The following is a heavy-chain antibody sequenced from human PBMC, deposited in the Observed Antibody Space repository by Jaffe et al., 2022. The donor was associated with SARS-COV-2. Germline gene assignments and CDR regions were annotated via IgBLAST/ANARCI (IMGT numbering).Heavy chain of an antibody. J-gene: IGHJ6*02. CDR3: AKGAMVRSRTLDGMDV. V-gene: IGHV3-23*01. Sequence: EVQLLESGGGLVQPGGSLRLSCAASGFTFSSYAMSWVRQAPGKGLEWVSAISGSGGSTYYADSVKGRFTISRDNSKNTLYLQMNSLRAEDTAVYYCAKGAMVRSRTLDGMDVWGQGTTVTVSS. CDR1: GFTFSSYA. CDR2: ISGSGGST. D-gene: IGHD3-10*01.